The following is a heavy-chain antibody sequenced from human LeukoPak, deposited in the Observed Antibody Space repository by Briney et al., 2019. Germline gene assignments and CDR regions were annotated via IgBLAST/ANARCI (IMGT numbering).Heavy chain of an antibody. Sequence: TPSETLSLTCTVSGGSISSYYWSWIRQPPGKGLEWIGYISYSGSTNYNPSLKSRVTISVDTSKNQFSLKLSSVTAADTAVYYCARTTVTTRYYYYMDVWGKGTSVTVSS. J-gene: IGHJ6*03. CDR2: ISYSGST. CDR3: ARTTVTTRYYYYMDV. V-gene: IGHV4-59*01. D-gene: IGHD4-17*01. CDR1: GGSISSYY.